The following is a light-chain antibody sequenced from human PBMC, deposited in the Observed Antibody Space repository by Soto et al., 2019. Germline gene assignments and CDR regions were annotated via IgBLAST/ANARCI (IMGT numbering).Light chain of an antibody. CDR3: QQRNIWPPVT. J-gene: IGKJ5*01. CDR1: PSFTNF. CDR2: GAF. V-gene: IGKV3-11*01. Sequence: EMVVTQSPATLSLSPGERATLSCRASPSFTNFLAWYHQKPGQAPRLLIYGAFNRATGIPARFSGSGSGTDFTLTISSLEPEDSAIYYCQQRNIWPPVTFGQGTRLEIK.